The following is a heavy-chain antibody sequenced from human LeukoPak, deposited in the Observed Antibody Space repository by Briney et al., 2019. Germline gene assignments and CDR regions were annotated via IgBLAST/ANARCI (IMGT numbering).Heavy chain of an antibody. Sequence: GGALRLSCAASGFTFISYSMNWVRQAPGRGLEGVSYISISSSTIYYADSVKGRFTISRDNAKNSLYLQMNSLRAEDTAVYYCARGNIGYCSSTSCYEGDYWGQGTLVTVSS. CDR2: ISISSSTI. V-gene: IGHV3-48*01. D-gene: IGHD2-2*01. CDR1: GFTFISYS. J-gene: IGHJ4*02. CDR3: ARGNIGYCSSTSCYEGDY.